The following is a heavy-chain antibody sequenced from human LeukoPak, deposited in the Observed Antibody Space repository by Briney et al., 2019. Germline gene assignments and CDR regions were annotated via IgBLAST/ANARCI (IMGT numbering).Heavy chain of an antibody. Sequence: GGSLRLSCVASGFTFSDHEMNWVRQTPGKGLEWISYISGGANTIFYRDSVRGRVTISRDYTKNSLYLQMDSLRVEDTAIYYCVRRFDFWGQGTLVVVSS. CDR1: GFTFSDHE. CDR3: VRRFDF. V-gene: IGHV3-48*03. J-gene: IGHJ4*02. CDR2: ISGGANTI.